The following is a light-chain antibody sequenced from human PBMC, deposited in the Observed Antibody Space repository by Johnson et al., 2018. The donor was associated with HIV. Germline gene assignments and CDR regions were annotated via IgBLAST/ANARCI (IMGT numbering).Light chain of an antibody. V-gene: IGLV1-51*02. CDR1: SSNIGNNY. J-gene: IGLJ1*01. CDR3: GTWDNSLSTGGV. CDR2: EKN. Sequence: QSVLTQPPSVSAAPGQKVTISCSGSSSNIGNNYVSWYQQLPGTAPKLLIYEKNKRPSGIPDRFSGSKSGPSATLGITGLQTGDEADYYCGTWDNSLSTGGVFGTGTKVTVL.